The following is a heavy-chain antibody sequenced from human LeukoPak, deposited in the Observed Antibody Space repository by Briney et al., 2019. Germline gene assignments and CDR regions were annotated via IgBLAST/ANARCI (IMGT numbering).Heavy chain of an antibody. CDR2: IYYSGST. Sequence: PSETLSLTCAVSGGSISSGGYSWSWIRQPPGKGLEWIGHIYYSGSTYYNPSLKSRVTISVDTSKNQFSLKLSSVTAADTAVYYCARDYYDSSGYREGAFDIWGQGTMVTVSS. V-gene: IGHV4-30-4*07. CDR3: ARDYYDSSGYREGAFDI. J-gene: IGHJ3*02. CDR1: GGSISSGGYS. D-gene: IGHD3-22*01.